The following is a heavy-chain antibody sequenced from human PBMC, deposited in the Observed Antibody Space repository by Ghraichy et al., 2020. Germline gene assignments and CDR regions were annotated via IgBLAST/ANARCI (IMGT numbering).Heavy chain of an antibody. V-gene: IGHV3-53*01. D-gene: IGHD3-3*01. Sequence: GGSLRLSCAASGFTVSSNYMSWVRQAPGKGLEWVSVIYSGGSTYYADSVKGRFTISRDNSKNTLYLQMNSLRAEDTAVYYCAGGYYDFWSGYYFTGRSDYYYYMDVWGKGTTVTVSS. CDR1: GFTVSSNY. CDR3: AGGYYDFWSGYYFTGRSDYYYYMDV. J-gene: IGHJ6*03. CDR2: IYSGGST.